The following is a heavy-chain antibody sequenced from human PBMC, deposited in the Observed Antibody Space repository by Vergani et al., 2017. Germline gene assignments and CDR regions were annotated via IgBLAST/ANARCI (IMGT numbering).Heavy chain of an antibody. CDR2: SSWNVGHI. D-gene: IGHD3-16*01. V-gene: IGHV3-9*01. CDR1: GFTFADYT. J-gene: IGHJ6*03. Sequence: DVQLVESGGGLVRPGKSLELSCEASGFTFADYTMHWVRQAPGKGLEWAAGSSWNVGHIGYADFVKGRFTISRDDAKNSLTLQMSSLRPEDTAVYYCARGMGDCMDVWGKGATVTVSS. CDR3: ARGMGDCMDV.